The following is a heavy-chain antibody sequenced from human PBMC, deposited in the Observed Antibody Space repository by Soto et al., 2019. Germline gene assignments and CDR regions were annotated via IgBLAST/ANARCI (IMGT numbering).Heavy chain of an antibody. CDR3: ATLGGDGYNLAYYGMDV. V-gene: IGHV1-3*01. D-gene: IGHD5-12*01. CDR1: GYTFTSYA. Sequence: ASVKVSCKASGYTFTSYAMHWVRRAPGQRLEWMGWINAGNGNTKYSQKFQGRVTITRDTSASTAYMELSSLRSEDTAVYYCATLGGDGYNLAYYGMDVWGQGTTVTVSS. J-gene: IGHJ6*02. CDR2: INAGNGNT.